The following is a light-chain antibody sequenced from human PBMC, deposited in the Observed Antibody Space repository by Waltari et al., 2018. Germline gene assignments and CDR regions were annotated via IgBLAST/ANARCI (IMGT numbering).Light chain of an antibody. CDR3: QKYGSLPAT. CDR1: QSVRRF. CDR2: DAS. V-gene: IGKV3-20*01. Sequence: EIVLTQSPGTLSLSPGERATLCCRASQSVRRFLAWYQQKPGQAPRLLIYDASSRATGIPDRFSGSGFGTDFSLTISRLEPEDFAVYYCQKYGSLPATFGQGTKVEIK. J-gene: IGKJ1*01.